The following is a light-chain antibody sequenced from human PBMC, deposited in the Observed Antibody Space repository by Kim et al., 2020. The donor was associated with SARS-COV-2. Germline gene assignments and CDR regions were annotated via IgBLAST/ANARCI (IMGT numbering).Light chain of an antibody. CDR3: HQYGSSPRT. CDR1: QSVSSRY. CDR2: GAS. V-gene: IGKV3-20*01. J-gene: IGKJ4*01. Sequence: SPGERATLSCRASQSVSSRYLDWYQQKPGQAPRLLIYGASSRATGIPERFSGSGSGTDFTLTISRLEPEDFAVYYCHQYGSSPRTFGGGTKVEIK.